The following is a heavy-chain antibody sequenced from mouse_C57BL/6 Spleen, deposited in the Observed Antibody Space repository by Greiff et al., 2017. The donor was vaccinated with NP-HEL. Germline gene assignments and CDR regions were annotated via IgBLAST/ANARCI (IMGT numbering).Heavy chain of an antibody. J-gene: IGHJ2*01. V-gene: IGHV2-9-1*01. D-gene: IGHD2-4*01. CDR2: IWTGGGT. Sequence: VKLMESGPGLVAPSQSLSITCTVSGFSLTSYAISWVRQPPGKGLEWLGVIWTGGGTNYNSALKSRLSISKDNSKSQVFLKMNSLQTDDTARYYCARNFGDYDDYFDYWGQGTTLTVSS. CDR1: GFSLTSYA. CDR3: ARNFGDYDDYFDY.